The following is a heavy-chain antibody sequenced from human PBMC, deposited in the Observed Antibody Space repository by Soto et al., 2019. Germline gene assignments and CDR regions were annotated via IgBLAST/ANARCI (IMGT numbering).Heavy chain of an antibody. J-gene: IGHJ3*02. CDR1: GGSISSGGYY. Sequence: SETLSLTCTVSGGSISSGGYYWSWIRQHPGKGLEWIGYIYYSGSTYYNPSLKSRVTISVDTSKNQFSPKLSSVTAADTAVYYCARSRITRGYYDSSGYYHRLDAFDIWGQGTMVTVSS. V-gene: IGHV4-31*03. CDR3: ARSRITRGYYDSSGYYHRLDAFDI. D-gene: IGHD3-22*01. CDR2: IYYSGST.